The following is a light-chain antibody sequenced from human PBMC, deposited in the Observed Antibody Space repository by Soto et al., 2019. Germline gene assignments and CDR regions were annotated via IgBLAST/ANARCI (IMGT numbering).Light chain of an antibody. J-gene: IGKJ1*01. CDR2: GAS. CDR1: QSVSASY. Sequence: EVVLTQSPGTLSLSPGERATLSCRASQSVSASYLAWYQQKPGQAPRLLIYGASSRASGIPDRFSGSGSGTDFTLTSRRLEPEDFAVYYCQQYGSSPRTFGQGTKVEIK. CDR3: QQYGSSPRT. V-gene: IGKV3-20*01.